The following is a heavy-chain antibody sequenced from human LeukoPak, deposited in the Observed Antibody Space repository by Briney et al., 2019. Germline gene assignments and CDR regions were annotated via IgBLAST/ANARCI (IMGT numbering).Heavy chain of an antibody. CDR2: ISYDGSNK. V-gene: IGHV3-30*18. CDR1: GFTFSSYG. J-gene: IGHJ3*02. D-gene: IGHD6-19*01. Sequence: GGSLRLSCAASGFTFSSYGMHWVGQAPGKGLEGVAVISYDGSNKYYADSVKGRFTIPRDNSKNTLYLQMNSLRAEDTAVYYCAKDLASSGWLGAFDIWGQGTMVTVSS. CDR3: AKDLASSGWLGAFDI.